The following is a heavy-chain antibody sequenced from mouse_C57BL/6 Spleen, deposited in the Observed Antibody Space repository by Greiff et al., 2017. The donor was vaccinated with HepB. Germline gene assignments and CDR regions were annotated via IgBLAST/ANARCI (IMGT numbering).Heavy chain of an antibody. J-gene: IGHJ2*01. CDR2: IDPETGGT. V-gene: IGHV1-15*01. Sequence: VKLVESGAELVRPGASVTLSCKASGYTFTDYEMHWVKQTPVHGLEWIGAIDPETGGTAYNQKFKGKAILTADKSSSTAYMELRSLTSEDSAVYYCTRGTTGYFDYWGQGTTLSVSS. D-gene: IGHD1-1*01. CDR3: TRGTTGYFDY. CDR1: GYTFTDYE.